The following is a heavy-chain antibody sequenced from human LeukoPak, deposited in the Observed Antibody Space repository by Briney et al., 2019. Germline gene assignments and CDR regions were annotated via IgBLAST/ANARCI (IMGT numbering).Heavy chain of an antibody. CDR2: ITSNGGST. Sequence: GGSLRLACEASGIVFSSYSMDWVRQAPGKGLEYVSAITSNGGSTYYVNSVKGRFTISRDNSKSTLYLQMDNLIAEDMAVYFCARSQGGYCDYWGHGTLVTVSS. V-gene: IGHV3-64*01. J-gene: IGHJ4*01. CDR3: ARSQGGYCDY. CDR1: GIVFSSYS.